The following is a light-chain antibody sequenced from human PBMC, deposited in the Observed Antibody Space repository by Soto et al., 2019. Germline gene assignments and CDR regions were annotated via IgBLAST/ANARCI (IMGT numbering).Light chain of an antibody. CDR1: QSVSSY. J-gene: IGKJ1*01. V-gene: IGKV3-11*01. Sequence: EIVLTQSPATLSLSPGERATLSCRASQSVSSYLAWYQQKPGQAPRLLIYDASNRATGIPARFSGSGSGTDFTLTISSLEPEDFAVYYCQQRSNWPPGGFGQGIKVEIK. CDR3: QQRSNWPPGG. CDR2: DAS.